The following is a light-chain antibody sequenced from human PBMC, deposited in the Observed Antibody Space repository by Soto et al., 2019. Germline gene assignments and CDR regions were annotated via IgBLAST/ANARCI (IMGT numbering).Light chain of an antibody. J-gene: IGLJ3*02. Sequence: SYVVTQPPSVSVAPGQTAKITCGGVNIGNKSVHWYQQRPGQAPVVVVYDDSDRPSGIPERFSGSNSGNTATLTINRVEAGDEADYSWQVRDSRNDHLVFGGGTKLTVL. CDR2: DDS. CDR1: NIGNKS. V-gene: IGLV3-21*02. CDR3: QVRDSRNDHLV.